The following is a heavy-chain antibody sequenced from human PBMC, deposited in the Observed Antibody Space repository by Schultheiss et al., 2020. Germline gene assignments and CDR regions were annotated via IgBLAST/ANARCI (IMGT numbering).Heavy chain of an antibody. Sequence: SGPTLVKPTQTLTLTCTFSGFSLSTSGMCVSWIRQPPGKALEWLARIDWDDDKRYSPSLSSRLTITKDASRNQVVLTMTNVDPVDTATYYCARTRYGDYIDYWGQGTLVIVSS. CDR1: GFSLSTSGMC. CDR3: ARTRYGDYIDY. CDR2: IDWDDDK. D-gene: IGHD4-17*01. J-gene: IGHJ4*02. V-gene: IGHV2-5*08.